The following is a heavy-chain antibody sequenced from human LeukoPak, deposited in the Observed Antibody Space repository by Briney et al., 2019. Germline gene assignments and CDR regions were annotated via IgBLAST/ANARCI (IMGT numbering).Heavy chain of an antibody. CDR2: IWYDGSNK. V-gene: IGHV3-33*08. CDR3: ARASYGSESPGPFYYGVDV. Sequence: SLRLSCAASGFTFSSYGMHWVRQAPGKGLEWVAVIWYDGSNKYYADSVKGRFTISRDNSKNTLYLQMNSLRAEDTAVYYCARASYGSESPGPFYYGVDVWGQGTTVTVSS. D-gene: IGHD3-10*01. CDR1: GFTFSSYG. J-gene: IGHJ6*02.